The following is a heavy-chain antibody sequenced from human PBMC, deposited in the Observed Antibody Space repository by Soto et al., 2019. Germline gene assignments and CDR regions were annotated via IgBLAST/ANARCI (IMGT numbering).Heavy chain of an antibody. J-gene: IGHJ5*02. V-gene: IGHV1-69*13. D-gene: IGHD6-19*01. CDR2: IIPIFGTA. CDR1: GGTFSSYA. Sequence: SVKVSCKASGGTFSSYAISWVRQAPGQGLEWMGGIIPIFGTANYAQKFQGRVTITADESTSTAYMELSSLRSEDTAVYYCARDWEVDSYSSGWPPQFDPWGQGPLLTVSS. CDR3: ARDWEVDSYSSGWPPQFDP.